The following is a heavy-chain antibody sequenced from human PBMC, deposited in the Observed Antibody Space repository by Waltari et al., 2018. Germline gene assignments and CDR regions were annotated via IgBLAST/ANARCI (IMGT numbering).Heavy chain of an antibody. J-gene: IGHJ1*01. V-gene: IGHV1-2*02. CDR1: GYTFTGNY. CDR3: ASRGYSSGWYDEYFQH. CDR2: INPNTGGK. Sequence: QVQLVQSGAEVKKPGASVKVTCKASGYTFTGNYMHWGRQAPGQGLEWMVWINPNTGGKHSGQKFQGRVTMTRDTSISTAYMELSRLRSDDTAVYYCASRGYSSGWYDEYFQHWGQGTLVTVSS. D-gene: IGHD6-19*01.